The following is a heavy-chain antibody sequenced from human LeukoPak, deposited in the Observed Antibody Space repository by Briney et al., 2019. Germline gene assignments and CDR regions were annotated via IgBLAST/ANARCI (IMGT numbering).Heavy chain of an antibody. J-gene: IGHJ4*02. Sequence: SVKVSCKASGGTFSSYAISWVRQAPGQGVERMGRIIPILGIANYAQKFQGRVTITADKSTSTAYMELSSLRSEDTAVYYCASSIVATTYFDYWGQGTLVTVSS. CDR2: IIPILGIA. D-gene: IGHD5-12*01. V-gene: IGHV1-69*04. CDR1: GGTFSSYA. CDR3: ASSIVATTYFDY.